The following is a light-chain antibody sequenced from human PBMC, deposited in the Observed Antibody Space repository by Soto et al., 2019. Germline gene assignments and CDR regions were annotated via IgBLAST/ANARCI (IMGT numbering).Light chain of an antibody. J-gene: IGKJ1*01. Sequence: EIVLTQSPGTLSLSPGERATLSCRASQSGRSRYLAWYQQKPGQAPRHLIYATSTRATGIPDRFSGSGSGTHFILTITSLELEDFAVYYCQTSGTSWTCGQGTKVEIK. CDR3: QTSGTSWT. V-gene: IGKV3-20*01. CDR2: ATS. CDR1: QSGRSRY.